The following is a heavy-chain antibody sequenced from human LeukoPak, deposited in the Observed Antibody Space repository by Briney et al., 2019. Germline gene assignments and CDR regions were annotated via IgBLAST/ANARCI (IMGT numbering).Heavy chain of an antibody. J-gene: IGHJ5*02. CDR1: GYTFTGYY. D-gene: IGHD3-10*01. CDR3: ARVKYYGSGSTNWFDP. Sequence: ASVKVSCKASGYTFTGYYMHWVRQAPGQGLEWMGWINPNSGGTNYAQKFQGRVTMTRDTSISTAYMELSRLRSDDTAVYYCARVKYYGSGSTNWFDPWGQGTLVTVSS. CDR2: INPNSGGT. V-gene: IGHV1-2*02.